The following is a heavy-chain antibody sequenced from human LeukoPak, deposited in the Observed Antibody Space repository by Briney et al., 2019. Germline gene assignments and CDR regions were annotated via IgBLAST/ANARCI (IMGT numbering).Heavy chain of an antibody. CDR2: LSGRSDST. Sequence: GGSLRLSCAASGFTFTIYGMNWLRQAPGKGLEWVSYLSGRSDSTYYAESVKGRFTISRDNARNSLYLQMNSLRDEDTAVYYCARDFRYRDSSGYYSFDYWGQGTLVTVSS. CDR1: GFTFTIYG. V-gene: IGHV3-48*02. D-gene: IGHD3-22*01. CDR3: ARDFRYRDSSGYYSFDY. J-gene: IGHJ4*02.